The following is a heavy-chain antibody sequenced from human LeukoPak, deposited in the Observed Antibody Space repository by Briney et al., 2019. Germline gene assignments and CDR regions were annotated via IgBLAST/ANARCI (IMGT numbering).Heavy chain of an antibody. CDR3: ASLRSGSETFYNGY. D-gene: IGHD3-10*01. CDR1: GFTFRNYV. J-gene: IGHJ4*02. V-gene: IGHV3-30*03. Sequence: PGGSLRLSCAASGFTFRNYVMQWVRQTPGKGLEWVTLISYDGGDKYYADSVKGRFSISRDNSKNTLYLQMNSLRAEDTAVYYCASLRSGSETFYNGYWGQGTLVTVSS. CDR2: ISYDGGDK.